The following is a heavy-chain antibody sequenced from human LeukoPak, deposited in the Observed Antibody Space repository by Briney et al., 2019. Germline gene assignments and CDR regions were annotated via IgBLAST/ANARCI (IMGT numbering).Heavy chain of an antibody. CDR2: ISAYNGNT. CDR3: ARAPGIAAADATDY. J-gene: IGHJ4*02. D-gene: IGHD6-13*01. V-gene: IGHV1-18*01. CDR1: GYTFTSYG. Sequence: GASVKVSCKASGYTFTSYGISWVRQAPGQGLEWMGWISAYNGNTNYAQKLQGRVTMTTDTSTSTAYMELRSLRSDDTAVYYRARAPGIAAADATDYWGQGTLVTVSS.